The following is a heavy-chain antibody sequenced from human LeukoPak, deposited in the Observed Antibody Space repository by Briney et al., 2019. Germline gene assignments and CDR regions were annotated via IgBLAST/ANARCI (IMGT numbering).Heavy chain of an antibody. J-gene: IGHJ5*02. Sequence: SETLSLTCTVSGGSIGSHYWSWIRQPPGKGLEWIGYIYYSGSTNYNPSLKSRGTLSVDTSKNQFSLKVSSVTAADTAVYYCARSVYTSGSLSFDPWGQGILVTVSS. CDR2: IYYSGST. D-gene: IGHD3-10*01. V-gene: IGHV4-59*11. CDR1: GGSIGSHY. CDR3: ARSVYTSGSLSFDP.